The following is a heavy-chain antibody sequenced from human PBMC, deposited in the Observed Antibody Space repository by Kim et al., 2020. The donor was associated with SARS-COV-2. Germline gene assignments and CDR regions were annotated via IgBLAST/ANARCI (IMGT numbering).Heavy chain of an antibody. Sequence: GGSLRLSCAASGFTFSIYSIDWVRRAPGKGLEWIIYISSTSRNIYYADSVKGRFTVSRDNAENSVYLQMDSLTDEDTAIYYCARVGPSGYPGDYWGQGTPLTVPT. D-gene: IGHD2-15*01. CDR2: ISSTSRNI. CDR1: GFTFSIYS. J-gene: IGHJ4*02. V-gene: IGHV3-48*02. CDR3: ARVGPSGYPGDY.